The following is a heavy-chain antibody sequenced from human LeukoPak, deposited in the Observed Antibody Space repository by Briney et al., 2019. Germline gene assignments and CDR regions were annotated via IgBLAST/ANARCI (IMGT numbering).Heavy chain of an antibody. V-gene: IGHV3-21*01. D-gene: IGHD3-22*01. Sequence: GGSLRLSCAASGFTFSRYWMSWVRQAPGKGLEWVSSISSSSSYIYYADSVKGRFTISRDNAKNSLYLQMNSLRAEDTAVYYCARAGYYDSSGWPLGAEYFQHWGQGTLVTVSS. CDR1: GFTFSRYW. CDR2: ISSSSSYI. J-gene: IGHJ1*01. CDR3: ARAGYYDSSGWPLGAEYFQH.